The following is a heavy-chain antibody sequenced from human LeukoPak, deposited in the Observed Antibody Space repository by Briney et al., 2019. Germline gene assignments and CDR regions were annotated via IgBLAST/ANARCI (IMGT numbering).Heavy chain of an antibody. V-gene: IGHV3-23*01. CDR2: ISGSGGST. D-gene: IGHD3-16*02. J-gene: IGHJ4*02. Sequence: AGGSLRLSCAASGFTFSSYGMSWVRQAPGKGLEWVSAISGSGGSTYYADSVKGRFTISRDNSKNTLYLQMNSLRAEDTAVFYCARHRTASDYWGQGTLVTVSS. CDR3: ARHRTASDY. CDR1: GFTFSSYG.